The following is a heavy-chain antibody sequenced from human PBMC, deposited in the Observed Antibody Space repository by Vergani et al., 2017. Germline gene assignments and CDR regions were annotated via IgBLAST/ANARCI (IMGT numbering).Heavy chain of an antibody. D-gene: IGHD2-2*01. CDR1: GFTFDDYA. CDR3: AKDRAPGVVPAAFDY. J-gene: IGHJ4*02. Sequence: EVQLVESGGGLVQPGRSLRLSCAASGFTFDDYAMHWVRQAPGKGLEWVSGISWNSGSIGYADSVKGRFTISRDNAKNSLYLQMNSLRAEDTALYYCAKDRAPGVVPAAFDYWGQGTLVTVSS. V-gene: IGHV3-9*01. CDR2: ISWNSGSI.